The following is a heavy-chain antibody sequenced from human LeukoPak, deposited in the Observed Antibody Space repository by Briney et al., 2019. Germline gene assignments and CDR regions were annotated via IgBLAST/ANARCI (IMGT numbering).Heavy chain of an antibody. J-gene: IGHJ3*02. CDR3: ARSMGYSYPDI. V-gene: IGHV4-39*01. CDR2: IYYSGST. CDR1: GGSISSSSYY. Sequence: SETLSLTCTVSGGSISSSSYYWGWIRQPPGKGLEWIGSIYYSGSTYYNPSLKSRVTISVDTSKNQFSLKLSSVTAADTAVYYCARSMGYSYPDIWGQGTMVTVSS. D-gene: IGHD5-18*01.